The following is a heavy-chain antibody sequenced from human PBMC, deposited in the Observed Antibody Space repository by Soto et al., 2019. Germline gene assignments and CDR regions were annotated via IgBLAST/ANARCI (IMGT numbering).Heavy chain of an antibody. J-gene: IGHJ4*02. Sequence: PGESLKLSCKGSGYSFTSYWISWVRQMPGKGLEWMGRIDPSDSYTNYSPSFQGHVTISADKSISTAYLQWSSLKASDTAMYYCARHPSAPKDYWGQGTLVTVSS. CDR1: GYSFTSYW. CDR2: IDPSDSYT. CDR3: ARHPSAPKDY. V-gene: IGHV5-10-1*01.